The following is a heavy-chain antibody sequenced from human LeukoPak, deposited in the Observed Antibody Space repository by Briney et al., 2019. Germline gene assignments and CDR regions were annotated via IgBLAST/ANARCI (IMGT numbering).Heavy chain of an antibody. J-gene: IGHJ6*02. Sequence: SQTLSLTCTVSSDSISSGAYYWSWIRQHPGKGLEWIGHIYYSGNTYYNPSLRSRVTISVDTSKNQFSLKLSSVTAADTAVYYCARASHCSGGSCYPGYYYFRMDVWSQGTTVTVSS. CDR3: ARASHCSGGSCYPGYYYFRMDV. CDR2: IYYSGNT. CDR1: SDSISSGAYY. V-gene: IGHV4-31*03. D-gene: IGHD2-15*01.